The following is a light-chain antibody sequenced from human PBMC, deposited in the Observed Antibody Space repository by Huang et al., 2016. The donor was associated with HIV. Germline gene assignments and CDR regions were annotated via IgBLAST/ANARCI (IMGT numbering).Light chain of an antibody. J-gene: IGKJ5*01. Sequence: IQLTQSPSSVSASEGDTVRITCRASQDISSWLAWYQQKPREAPTLLIHSTSILQSGVPARVNGSGSGTDFVLTINSLRPDDFATYYCQQANMYPRSFGQGTRLDIK. V-gene: IGKV1-12*01. CDR2: STS. CDR3: QQANMYPRS. CDR1: QDISSW.